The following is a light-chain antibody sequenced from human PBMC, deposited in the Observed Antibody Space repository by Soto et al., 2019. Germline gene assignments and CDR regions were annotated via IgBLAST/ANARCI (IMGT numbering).Light chain of an antibody. V-gene: IGKV1-16*01. CDR2: AAS. CDR3: QHYRSYPFT. J-gene: IGKJ4*01. Sequence: DIQMTQSPSSMSASVGDRVTFTCRASQDITNSLAWLQQKPGEAPKSQIYAASSLQSGVPSRFTASGHGTDFTLTISSLQPDDVATYYCQHYRSYPFTFGGGTKVEIK. CDR1: QDITNS.